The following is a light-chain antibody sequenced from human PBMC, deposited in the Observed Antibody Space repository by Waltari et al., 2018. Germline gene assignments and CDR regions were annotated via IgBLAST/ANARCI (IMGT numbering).Light chain of an antibody. Sequence: DIQMTQSPSSLSASLGDRVTTTCQASQDISNYLNWYQQKPGKAPKLLIYDASNLETGVPSRFSGSGSGTDFTLTISSLQPEDIATYYCQQYDNLPLTFGGGTKVEIK. CDR1: QDISNY. J-gene: IGKJ4*01. CDR3: QQYDNLPLT. V-gene: IGKV1-33*01. CDR2: DAS.